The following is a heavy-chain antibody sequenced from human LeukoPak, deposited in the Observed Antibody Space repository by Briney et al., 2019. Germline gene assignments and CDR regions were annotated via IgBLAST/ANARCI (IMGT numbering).Heavy chain of an antibody. D-gene: IGHD3-22*01. CDR3: AREVVITSFDY. Sequence: SETLSLTCTVSGYSISSGYYWGWIRQPPGKGLEWIGSIYHSGSTYYNPSLKSRVTISVDTSKNQFSLKLSSVTAADTAVYYCAREVVITSFDYWGQGTLVTVSS. CDR1: GYSISSGYY. J-gene: IGHJ4*02. V-gene: IGHV4-38-2*02. CDR2: IYHSGST.